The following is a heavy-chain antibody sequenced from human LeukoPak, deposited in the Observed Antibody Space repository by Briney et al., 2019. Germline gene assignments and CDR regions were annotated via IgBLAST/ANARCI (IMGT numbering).Heavy chain of an antibody. D-gene: IGHD2-15*01. CDR1: GGSISSSSYY. J-gene: IGHJ4*02. CDR3: ARKLPGVHFDY. V-gene: IGHV4-39*07. Sequence: PSETLSLTCTVSGGSISSSSYYWGWIRQPPGKGLEWIGSIYYSGGTYYNPSLKSRVTISVDTSKNQFSLKLSSVTAADTAVYYCARKLPGVHFDYWGQGTLVTVSS. CDR2: IYYSGGT.